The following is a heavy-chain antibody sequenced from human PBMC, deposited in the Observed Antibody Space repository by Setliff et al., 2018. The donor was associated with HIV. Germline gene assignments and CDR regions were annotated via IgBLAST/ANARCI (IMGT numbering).Heavy chain of an antibody. CDR1: GASTSDNIYY. Sequence: SETLSLTCSVTGASTSDNIYYWGWIRHSPGKGLEWIASAHYSGAIFYNPSLKRRVTMFVDTSGSRFSLKLTSVTAADTAVYYCARPSFGIGGGANFDSWGRGTLVTVSS. D-gene: IGHD3-3*01. J-gene: IGHJ4*02. CDR2: AHYSGAI. V-gene: IGHV4-39*02. CDR3: ARPSFGIGGGANFDS.